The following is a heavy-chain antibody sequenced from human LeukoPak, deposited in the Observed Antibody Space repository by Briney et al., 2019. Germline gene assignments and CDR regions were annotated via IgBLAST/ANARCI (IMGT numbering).Heavy chain of an antibody. CDR2: IYYSGST. J-gene: IGHJ4*02. CDR1: GGSISSYF. Sequence: KSSETLSLTCTVSGGSISSYFWSWIRQPPGKGLEWIGYIYYSGSTNYNPSLKSRVTGFVDTSKNQVSLRLSSVTAADTAVYYCARHGTISSESYFDYWGQGALVTVSS. CDR3: ARHGTISSESYFDY. D-gene: IGHD1-14*01. V-gene: IGHV4-59*08.